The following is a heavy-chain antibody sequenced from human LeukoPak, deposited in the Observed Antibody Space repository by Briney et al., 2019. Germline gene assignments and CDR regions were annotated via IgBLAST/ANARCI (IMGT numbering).Heavy chain of an antibody. D-gene: IGHD3-10*01. CDR3: ARQPISRYYYGSGSPSRYYLDY. V-gene: IGHV1-18*01. J-gene: IGHJ4*02. CDR1: GYTFTSYG. CDR2: ISAYNGNP. Sequence: ASVKVSRKASGYTFTSYGISWVRQAPGQGLEWMGWISAYNGNPNYAQKLQGRVTMTTDTSTSTAYMELRSLRSDDTAEYYCARQPISRYYYGSGSPSRYYLDYWGQGTLVTVSS.